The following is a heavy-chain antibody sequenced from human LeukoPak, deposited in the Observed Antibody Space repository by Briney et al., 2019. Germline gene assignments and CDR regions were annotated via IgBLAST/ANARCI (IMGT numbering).Heavy chain of an antibody. CDR3: ARHTSHTIGTGGFDY. Sequence: SETLSLTCTVSGGSISSSSYYWGWIRQPPGKGLEWIGSIYYSGTTYYNPSRKSRVTISVDTAKNQFSLELSSVTAADTAVYYCARHTSHTIGTGGFDYWGQGTLVTVSS. D-gene: IGHD1-1*01. CDR1: GGSISSSSYY. V-gene: IGHV4-39*01. CDR2: IYYSGTT. J-gene: IGHJ4*02.